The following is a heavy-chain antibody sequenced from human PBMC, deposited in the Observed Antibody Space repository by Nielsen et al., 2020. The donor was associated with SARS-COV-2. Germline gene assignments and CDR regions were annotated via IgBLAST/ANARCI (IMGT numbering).Heavy chain of an antibody. J-gene: IGHJ6*02. Sequence: GESLKISCAASGFTFSSLWMSWVRQVPGKGLEWVADIKPDGSEKFYVDSVKGRFTISRDNAKNSMSLQMNSLSTGDTAVYFCSRGGPYSYSATWYEYYYGMDVWGQGTTVTVSS. CDR1: GFTFSSLW. V-gene: IGHV3-7*03. CDR2: IKPDGSEK. CDR3: SRGGPYSYSATWYEYYYGMDV. D-gene: IGHD6-13*01.